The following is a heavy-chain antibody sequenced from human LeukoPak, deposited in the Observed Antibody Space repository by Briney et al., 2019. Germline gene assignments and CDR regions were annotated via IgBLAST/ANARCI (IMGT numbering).Heavy chain of an antibody. V-gene: IGHV4-34*01. CDR1: GGSFISYS. CDR3: ARGYYPPRWYFDL. D-gene: IGHD3-10*01. J-gene: IGHJ2*01. CDR2: IIEKGNA. Sequence: PSETLSLTCALYGGSFISYSWSWTWIRQTPEKGLEWIGEIIEKGNANYNPSLKGRVTIDLGTSKNQFSLKLTSMTVADTAMYYCARGYYPPRWYFDLWGRGTLVTVSS.